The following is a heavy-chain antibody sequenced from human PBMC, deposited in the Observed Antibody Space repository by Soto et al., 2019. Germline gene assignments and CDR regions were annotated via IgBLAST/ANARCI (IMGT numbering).Heavy chain of an antibody. V-gene: IGHV4-61*01. CDR1: GDSVSSGTYY. Sequence: PSETLSLTCSVSGDSVSSGTYYWSWIRQPPGKGLECIGYIYFTGATNHNPSLQSRVTMSRDTSKNQFSLKLSSVTAADTAVYYCARRYGSAIDYWGQGTLVTVS. D-gene: IGHD1-26*01. CDR2: IYFTGAT. CDR3: ARRYGSAIDY. J-gene: IGHJ4*02.